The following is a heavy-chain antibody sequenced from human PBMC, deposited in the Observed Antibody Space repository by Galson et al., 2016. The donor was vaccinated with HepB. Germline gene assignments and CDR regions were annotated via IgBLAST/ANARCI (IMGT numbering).Heavy chain of an antibody. Sequence: SLRLSCAASGFTFSSYAMHWVRLAPGKGLEWVALISFIGGHTYYADSVKGRFTISRDNSRNTAYLQMNSLRDDDTALYYCAREAGAYSNYEKIFDFWGQGTLVTVSS. CDR2: ISFIGGHT. D-gene: IGHD4-11*01. CDR1: GFTFSSYA. CDR3: AREAGAYSNYEKIFDF. V-gene: IGHV3-30*04. J-gene: IGHJ4*02.